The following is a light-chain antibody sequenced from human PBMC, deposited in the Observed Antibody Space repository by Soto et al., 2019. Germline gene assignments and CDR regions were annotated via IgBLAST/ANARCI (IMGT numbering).Light chain of an antibody. CDR2: EVS. J-gene: IGLJ1*01. CDR3: SSYISSSTLAV. V-gene: IGLV2-14*01. CDR1: SSDVGGYNY. Sequence: QSALTQPASVSGSPGQSITISCTGTSSDVGGYNYVSWYQQHPGKAPKLMIYEVSNRPSGVSNRFSGSKSGNTASLTISGLQAEDEDDYYCSSYISSSTLAVFGTGTKVTVL.